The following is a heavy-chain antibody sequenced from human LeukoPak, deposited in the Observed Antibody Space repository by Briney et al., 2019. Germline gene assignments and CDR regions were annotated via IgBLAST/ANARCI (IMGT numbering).Heavy chain of an antibody. CDR1: GYTFTGYY. CDR3: ARGETTVTTGD. J-gene: IGHJ4*02. V-gene: IGHV1-46*01. D-gene: IGHD4-17*01. Sequence: ASVKVSCKASGYTFTGYYMHWVRQAPGQGLEWMGIINPSGGSTSYAQKFQGRVTMTRDMSTSTVYMELSSLRSEDTAVYYCARGETTVTTGDWGQGTLVTVSS. CDR2: INPSGGST.